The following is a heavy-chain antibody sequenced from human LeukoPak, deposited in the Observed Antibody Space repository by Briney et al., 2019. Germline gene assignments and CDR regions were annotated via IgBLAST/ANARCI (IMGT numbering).Heavy chain of an antibody. CDR2: IYTSGST. Sequence: PSETLSLTCTVSGGSISSGSYYWSWIRQPAGKGLEWIGRIYTSGSTNYDPSLKSRVTISVDTSKNQFSLKLSSVTAADTAVYYCARDLGSGWYRHFDYWGQGTLVTVSS. CDR3: ARDLGSGWYRHFDY. D-gene: IGHD6-19*01. J-gene: IGHJ4*02. CDR1: GGSISSGSYY. V-gene: IGHV4-61*02.